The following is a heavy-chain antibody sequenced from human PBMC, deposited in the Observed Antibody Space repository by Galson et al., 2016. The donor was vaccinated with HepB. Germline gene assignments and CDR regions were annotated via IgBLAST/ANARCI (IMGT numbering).Heavy chain of an antibody. Sequence: SLRLSCAASGFMSSSHSFHWVRQAPGKGLEWVGVLSSDGHTNEFVDSVKGRFTLSRDDSMDTVYLQMTSLRDEDTAVYYCAREKIDYYDRSAYPTGTFDFWGQGTQVTVSS. CDR1: GFMSSSHS. CDR3: AREKIDYYDRSAYPTGTFDF. CDR2: LSSDGHTN. D-gene: IGHD3-22*01. V-gene: IGHV3-30*04. J-gene: IGHJ4*02.